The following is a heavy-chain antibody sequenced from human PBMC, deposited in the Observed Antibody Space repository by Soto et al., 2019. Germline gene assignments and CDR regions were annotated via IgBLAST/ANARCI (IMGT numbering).Heavy chain of an antibody. V-gene: IGHV1-3*01. CDR1: GYTFTSYA. CDR3: ARGGYDSSPGTSPDYYYYGMDV. Sequence: GASVKVSCKASGYTFTSYAMHWVRQAPGQRLEWMGWINAGNGNTKYSQKFQGRVTITRDTSASTAYMELSSLRSEDTAVYYCARGGYDSSPGTSPDYYYYGMDVWGQGTTVTVSS. CDR2: INAGNGNT. J-gene: IGHJ6*02. D-gene: IGHD3-22*01.